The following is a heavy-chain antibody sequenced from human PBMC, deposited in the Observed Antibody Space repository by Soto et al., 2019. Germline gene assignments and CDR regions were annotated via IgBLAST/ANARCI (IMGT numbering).Heavy chain of an antibody. V-gene: IGHV1-69*12. D-gene: IGHD5-12*01. Sequence: QVQLVQSGAEVKKPGSSVTVSCKASGGTFSSYTISWVRQAPGQGLEWMGGIIPIFGTANYAQKFQGRVTITADESTSTPYKELSSLRSEDTAVYYCARGNHRWLQLWYFDLWGRGTLVTVSS. CDR3: ARGNHRWLQLWYFDL. J-gene: IGHJ2*01. CDR1: GGTFSSYT. CDR2: IIPIFGTA.